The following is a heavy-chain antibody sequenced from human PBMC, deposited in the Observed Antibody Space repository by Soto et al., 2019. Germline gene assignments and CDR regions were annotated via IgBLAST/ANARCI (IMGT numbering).Heavy chain of an antibody. D-gene: IGHD5-18*01. CDR1: GYTFTSYY. CDR2: INPSGGST. CDR3: ARVKSDTATVLDAFDI. J-gene: IGHJ3*02. V-gene: IGHV1-46*01. Sequence: GASVKVSCKASGYTFTSYYMHWVRQAPGQGLEWMGIINPSGGSTSYAQKFQGRVTMTRDTSTSTVYMELSSLRSEDTAVYYCARVKSDTATVLDAFDIWGQGTMVTVSS.